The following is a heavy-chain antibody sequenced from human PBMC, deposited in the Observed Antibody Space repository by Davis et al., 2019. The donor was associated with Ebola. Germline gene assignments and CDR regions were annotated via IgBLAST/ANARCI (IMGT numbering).Heavy chain of an antibody. Sequence: SVKVSCKASGGTFTNYAFSWVRQAPGQGLEWMGGIIPIFDTANYTQKFQGRVTFTADKSTSTVYMELSSLRSEDTAVYYCARAPFDYYDSSDNYHYWFDPWGQGTLVTVSS. CDR1: GGTFTNYA. CDR2: IIPIFDTA. D-gene: IGHD3-22*01. J-gene: IGHJ5*02. CDR3: ARAPFDYYDSSDNYHYWFDP. V-gene: IGHV1-69*06.